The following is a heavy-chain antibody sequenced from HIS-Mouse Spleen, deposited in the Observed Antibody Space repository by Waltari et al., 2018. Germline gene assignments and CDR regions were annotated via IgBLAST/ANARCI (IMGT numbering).Heavy chain of an antibody. CDR1: GYSFTSYW. CDR3: ARDSKYSSGWYYFDY. CDR2: IYPGDSDT. V-gene: IGHV5-51*01. J-gene: IGHJ4*02. D-gene: IGHD6-19*01. Sequence: EVQLVQSGAEVKKPGESLKISCKGSGYSFTSYWLDWVSLSPGKGLEWMGIIYPGDSDTRYSPSFQGQVTISADKSISTAYLQWSSLKASDTAMYYCARDSKYSSGWYYFDYWGQGTLVTVSS.